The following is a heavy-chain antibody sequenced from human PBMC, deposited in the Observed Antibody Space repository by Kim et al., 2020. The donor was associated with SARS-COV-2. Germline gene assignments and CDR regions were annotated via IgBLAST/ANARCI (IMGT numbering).Heavy chain of an antibody. D-gene: IGHD3-22*01. J-gene: IGHJ6*02. V-gene: IGHV3-11*01. Sequence: LSLTCAASGFTFSDYYMSWIRQAPGKGLEWVSYISSSGSTIYYADSVKGRFTISRDNAKNSLYLQMNSLRAEDTAVYYCAREGVVYYYDSSGYYGGNYYYYGMDVWGQGTTVTVSS. CDR2: ISSSGSTI. CDR1: GFTFSDYY. CDR3: AREGVVYYYDSSGYYGGNYYYYGMDV.